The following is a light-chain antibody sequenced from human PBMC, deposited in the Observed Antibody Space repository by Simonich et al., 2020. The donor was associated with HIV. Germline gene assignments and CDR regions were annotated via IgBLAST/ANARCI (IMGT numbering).Light chain of an antibody. CDR2: EDN. CDR1: SGSIASNY. CDR3: QSYDSSNHWV. J-gene: IGLJ3*02. V-gene: IGLV6-57*01. Sequence: NFMLTQPHSVSASPGKTVTIYCTRSSGSIASNYVQWYQQRPGSSPTTVIYEDNQRPTEDPDRFSGSIDSSSNAASLLITGLKTEDEADYYCQSYDSSNHWVFGGGTKLTVL.